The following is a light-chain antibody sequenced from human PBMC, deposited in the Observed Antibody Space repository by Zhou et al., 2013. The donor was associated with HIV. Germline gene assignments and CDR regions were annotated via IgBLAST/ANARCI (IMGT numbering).Light chain of an antibody. CDR3: QQYNSHPIT. CDR1: QGIASA. J-gene: IGKJ5*01. Sequence: IQMTQSPSTLSASVGDRVTITCRASQGIASALAWYQQKPGEDPKLLIYDASNLQSGVPSKFSGSGSGTEFTLTISSLQPDDYATYYCQQYNSHPITFGQGTRLEI. V-gene: IGKV1-13*02. CDR2: DAS.